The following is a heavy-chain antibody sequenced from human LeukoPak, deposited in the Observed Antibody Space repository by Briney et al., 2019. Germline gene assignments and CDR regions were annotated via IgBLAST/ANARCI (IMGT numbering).Heavy chain of an antibody. V-gene: IGHV3-48*02. Sequence: GGSLRLSCAASGFTFISYNMNWVRQAPGKGLEWVSYISGSSSTIYYADSVKGRFTISRDNAKNSLYLQMNSLRDEDTAVYSCARGYYFDYWGQGTLVTVSS. CDR2: ISGSSSTI. CDR1: GFTFISYN. CDR3: ARGYYFDY. J-gene: IGHJ4*02.